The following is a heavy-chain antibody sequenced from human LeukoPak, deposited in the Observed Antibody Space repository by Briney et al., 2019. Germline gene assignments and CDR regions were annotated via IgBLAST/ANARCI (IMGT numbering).Heavy chain of an antibody. CDR2: IYYSGST. Sequence: PSETLSLTRTVSGGSISSYYWSWIRQPPGKGLEWIGYIYYSGSTNYNPSLKSRVTISVDTSKNQFSLKLSSVTAADTAVYYCARSRLLGPPSYYYYGMDVWGQGTTVTVSS. D-gene: IGHD2-15*01. CDR1: GGSISSYY. V-gene: IGHV4-59*01. J-gene: IGHJ6*02. CDR3: ARSRLLGPPSYYYYGMDV.